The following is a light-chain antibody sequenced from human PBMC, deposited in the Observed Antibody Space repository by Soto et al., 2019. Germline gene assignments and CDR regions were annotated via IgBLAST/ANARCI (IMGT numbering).Light chain of an antibody. V-gene: IGLV2-14*03. J-gene: IGLJ3*02. CDR3: SSYTSTFTWV. CDR2: GIS. CDR1: NKDIGFHDF. Sequence: QSALTQPASVSGSPGQSITISCTGTNKDIGFHDFVSWHQQHPGKAPKFIIYGISNRPSGVSHRFSGSKSGNTASLTISGLQVDDEAHYYCSSYTSTFTWVFGGGTQLTVL.